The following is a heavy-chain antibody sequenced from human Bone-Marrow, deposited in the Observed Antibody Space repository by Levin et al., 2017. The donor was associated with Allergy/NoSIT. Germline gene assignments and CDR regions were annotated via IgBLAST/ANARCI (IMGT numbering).Heavy chain of an antibody. CDR1: GFTFSSYA. CDR3: ARDDTCCSGGYCYHQGFDY. Sequence: GGSLRLSCAASGFTFSSYAIHWVRQAPGKGLEWVAIISYDGSQTYYADSVKARFIISRDNSNNTLFLQMTSLRPEDTAVYYCARDDTCCSGGYCYHQGFDYWGQGTLVTVSS. CDR2: ISYDGSQT. D-gene: IGHD2-15*01. V-gene: IGHV3-30-3*01. J-gene: IGHJ4*02.